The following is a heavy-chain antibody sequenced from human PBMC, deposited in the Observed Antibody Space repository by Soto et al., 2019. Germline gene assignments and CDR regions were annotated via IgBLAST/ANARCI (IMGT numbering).Heavy chain of an antibody. CDR3: AKDRYSGTYPTDFDY. CDR1: GFTFSSYG. Sequence: GGSLRLSCAGSGFTFSSYGIHWVRQAPGKGLEWVAIISYDGGNEKYTESVKDRFTISRDDSHNVAYLQMSSLRTEDTAMYYCAKDRYSGTYPTDFDYWGQGSLVTVSS. J-gene: IGHJ4*02. CDR2: ISYDGGNE. D-gene: IGHD1-26*01. V-gene: IGHV3-30*18.